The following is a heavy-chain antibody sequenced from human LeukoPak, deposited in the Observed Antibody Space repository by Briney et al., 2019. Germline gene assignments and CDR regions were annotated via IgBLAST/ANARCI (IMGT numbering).Heavy chain of an antibody. D-gene: IGHD3-10*01. J-gene: IGHJ4*02. V-gene: IGHV4-39*01. Sequence: SETLSLTCTVSGGSVSSTTYFWSWMRQPPGKGLEWIASINYSGSTYYNPTLKSRVTISVDTSDNQFSLKLSSATAADTAVYYCARYVYGSGKYYFDYWGQGTLVTVSS. CDR2: INYSGST. CDR3: ARYVYGSGKYYFDY. CDR1: GGSVSSTTYF.